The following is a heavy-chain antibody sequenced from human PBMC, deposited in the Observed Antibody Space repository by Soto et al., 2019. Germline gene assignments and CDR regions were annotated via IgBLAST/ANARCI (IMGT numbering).Heavy chain of an antibody. V-gene: IGHV5-10-1*01. CDR2: IDPSDSYT. Sequence: GESLKISCKGSGYSFTSYWISWVRQMPGKGLEWMGRIDPSDSYTNYSPSFQGHVTISADKSISTAYLQWSSLKASDTAMYYCARLRVSYGSGPSPDYWGKGTLVTVSS. CDR1: GYSFTSYW. D-gene: IGHD3-10*01. CDR3: ARLRVSYGSGPSPDY. J-gene: IGHJ4*02.